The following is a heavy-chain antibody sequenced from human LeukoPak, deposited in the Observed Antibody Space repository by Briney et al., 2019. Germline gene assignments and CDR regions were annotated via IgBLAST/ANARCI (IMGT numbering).Heavy chain of an antibody. J-gene: IGHJ4*02. CDR2: INPSGGST. D-gene: IGHD3-9*01. V-gene: IGHV1-46*01. Sequence: EASVKVSCKASGYTFTSYYMHWVRQAPGQGLEWMGIINPSGGSTSYAQKFQGRVTMTRDMSTSTVYMGLSSLRSEDTAVYYCARRASYDILTGYYYYFDYWGQGTLVTVSS. CDR1: GYTFTSYY. CDR3: ARRASYDILTGYYYYFDY.